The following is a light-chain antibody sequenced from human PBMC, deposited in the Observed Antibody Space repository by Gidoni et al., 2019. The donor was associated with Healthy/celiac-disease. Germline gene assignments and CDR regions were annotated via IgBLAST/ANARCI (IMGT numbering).Light chain of an antibody. Sequence: DIQMTHSPSSLSASVGDRVTIPCRASQSISSYLNWYQQKPGKAPKLLIYAASSLQSGVPARFRGSGSGTDFTLTISSLQPEDFATYYCQQCYSTPLTFGGGTKVEIK. V-gene: IGKV1-39*01. CDR2: AAS. J-gene: IGKJ4*01. CDR3: QQCYSTPLT. CDR1: QSISSY.